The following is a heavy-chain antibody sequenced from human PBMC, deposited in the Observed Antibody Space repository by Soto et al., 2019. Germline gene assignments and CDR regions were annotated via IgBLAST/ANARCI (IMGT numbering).Heavy chain of an antibody. CDR2: INHSGST. J-gene: IGHJ6*02. Sequence: SETLSLTCAVYGGSFSGYYWSWIRQSPGKGLEWIGKINHSGSTDYNPSLRSRVTMSVDTSNNQLTLKVTSVTAADTAVYYCARQWGVDYYYYYGMDVWGQGTTVTVSS. V-gene: IGHV4-34*01. CDR1: GGSFSGYY. CDR3: ARQWGVDYYYYYGMDV. D-gene: IGHD2-21*01.